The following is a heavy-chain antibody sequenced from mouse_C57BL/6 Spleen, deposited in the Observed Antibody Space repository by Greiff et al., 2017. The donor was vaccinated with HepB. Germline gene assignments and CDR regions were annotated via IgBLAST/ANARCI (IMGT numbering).Heavy chain of an antibody. CDR3: ARESDGYYEGYFDY. Sequence: DVKLVESEGGLVQPGSSMKLSCTASGFTFSDYYMAWVRQVPEKGLEWVANINYDGSSTYYLDSLKSRFIISRDNAKNILYLQMSSLKSEDTATYYCARESDGYYEGYFDYWGQGTTLTVSS. CDR2: INYDGSST. D-gene: IGHD2-3*01. J-gene: IGHJ2*01. CDR1: GFTFSDYY. V-gene: IGHV5-16*01.